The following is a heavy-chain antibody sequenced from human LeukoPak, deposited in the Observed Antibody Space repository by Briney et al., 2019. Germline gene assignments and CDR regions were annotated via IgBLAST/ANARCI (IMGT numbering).Heavy chain of an antibody. CDR1: GFTFSSYF. J-gene: IGHJ3*02. CDR2: VDVSGGTT. V-gene: IGHV3-23*01. D-gene: IGHD3-22*01. Sequence: QPGGSLRLSCAASGFTFSSYFMSWVRQAPGKGLEWVSTVDVSGGTTSYEDSVRGRFTISRDNSKNTLYLQMNSLRAEDTAVYYCARARIEYYDSSGYSPADAFDIWGQGTMVTVSS. CDR3: ARARIEYYDSSGYSPADAFDI.